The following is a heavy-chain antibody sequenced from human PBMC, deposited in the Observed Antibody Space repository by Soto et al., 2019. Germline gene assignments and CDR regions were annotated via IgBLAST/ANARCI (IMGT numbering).Heavy chain of an antibody. CDR1: GGSVSSGSYY. V-gene: IGHV4-61*01. CDR3: AREKGDRSAHYYFDS. Sequence: SSETLSLTCTVSGGSVSSGSYYWSWIRQPPGKGLEWIGDIFYSGSTNYNPSLRSRVTMSVDTSNNQFSLKLSSVTAADTAVYYCAREKGDRSAHYYFDSWGQGTPVTVSS. J-gene: IGHJ4*02. CDR2: IFYSGST. D-gene: IGHD3-22*01.